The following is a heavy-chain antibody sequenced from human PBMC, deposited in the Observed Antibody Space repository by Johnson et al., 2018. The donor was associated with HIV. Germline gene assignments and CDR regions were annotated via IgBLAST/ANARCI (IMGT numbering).Heavy chain of an antibody. D-gene: IGHD3-10*01. V-gene: IGHV3-30*03. CDR2: ISYDGSNK. CDR3: ARDNYGELQWFGDQRDAFDI. J-gene: IGHJ3*02. Sequence: QVQLVESGGGVVQPGRSLRLSCVASGFTFSSYGMHWVRQAPGKGLEWVAVISYDGSNKYYADSVKGRFTISRDNSKNTLYLQMNSLRAEDTAVYYCARDNYGELQWFGDQRDAFDIWGQGTMVTVSS. CDR1: GFTFSSYG.